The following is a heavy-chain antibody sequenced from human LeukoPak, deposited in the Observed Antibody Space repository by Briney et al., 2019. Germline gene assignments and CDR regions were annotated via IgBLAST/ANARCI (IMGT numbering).Heavy chain of an antibody. CDR1: GGSISTYY. CDR2: INYSGST. Sequence: SETLSLTCTVSGGSISTYYWSWIRQSPGKDLEWIAHINYSGSTNYKPSLKSRVTISLDTSKNQFSLKLMSVTAADTAIYYCARFDSSSWLFDYWGQGTLVTVSS. CDR3: ARFDSSSWLFDY. V-gene: IGHV4-59*01. J-gene: IGHJ4*02. D-gene: IGHD6-13*01.